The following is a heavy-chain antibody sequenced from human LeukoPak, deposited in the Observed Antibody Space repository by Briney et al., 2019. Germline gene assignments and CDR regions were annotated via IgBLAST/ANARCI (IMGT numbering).Heavy chain of an antibody. V-gene: IGHV3-74*01. CDR3: ARGVGYCSSTSCYWWFDP. D-gene: IGHD2-2*01. J-gene: IGHJ5*02. CDR1: GFTFSSYW. CDR2: INSDGSST. Sequence: GGSLRLSCAASGFTFSSYWMHWVRHAPGKGLVWVSRINSDGSSTSYADSVKGRFTISRDNAKNTLYLQMNSLRAEDTAVYYCARGVGYCSSTSCYWWFDPWGQGTLVPVSS.